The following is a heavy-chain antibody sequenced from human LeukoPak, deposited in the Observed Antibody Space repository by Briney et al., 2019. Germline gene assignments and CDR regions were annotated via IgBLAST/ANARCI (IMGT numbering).Heavy chain of an antibody. CDR3: AKGTHYDFWSGYNY. Sequence: ETLSLTCTVSGGSISSSSYYWGWIRQPPGKGLEWVSVIYSGGSTYYADSVKGRFTISRDNSKNTLYLQMNSLRAEDTAVYYCAKGTHYDFWSGYNYWGQGTLVTVSS. CDR2: IYSGGST. V-gene: IGHV3-53*01. J-gene: IGHJ4*02. CDR1: GGSISSSSYY. D-gene: IGHD3-3*01.